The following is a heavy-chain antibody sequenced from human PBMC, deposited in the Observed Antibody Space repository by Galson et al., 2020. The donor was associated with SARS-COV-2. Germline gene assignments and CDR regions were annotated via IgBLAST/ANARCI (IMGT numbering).Heavy chain of an antibody. Sequence: SETLSLTCTVSGGSISSGSYYYWTWLRQPAGKGLEWIGRMHTSGYTNYTPSLKSRVSISVDTSKNQFSLKLSSVTAADTAVYYCARDPIRSGYCSSTSCPHRMDVWGKGTTVTISS. D-gene: IGHD2-2*03. CDR3: ARDPIRSGYCSSTSCPHRMDV. V-gene: IGHV4-61*02. CDR2: MHTSGYT. CDR1: GGSISSGSYYY. J-gene: IGHJ6*03.